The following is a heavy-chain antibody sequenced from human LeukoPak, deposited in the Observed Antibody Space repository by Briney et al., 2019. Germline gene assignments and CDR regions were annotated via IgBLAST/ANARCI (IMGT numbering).Heavy chain of an antibody. J-gene: IGHJ6*02. D-gene: IGHD3-16*01. CDR2: ISKSGDHT. Sequence: ETLSLTCTVSGGSIISSTYCWSWVRQAPGKGLEWVSAISKSGDHTYYAASAKGRFTIYRDNSKNTQYLQMNSLRAEDTAVYYCATSWGPDTSAFRWGRNGMDVWGQGTTVIVS. CDR3: ATSWGPDTSAFRWGRNGMDV. V-gene: IGHV3-23*01. CDR1: GGSIISSTYC.